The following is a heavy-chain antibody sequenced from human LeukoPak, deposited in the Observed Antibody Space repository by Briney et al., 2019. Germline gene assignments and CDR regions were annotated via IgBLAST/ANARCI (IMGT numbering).Heavy chain of an antibody. J-gene: IGHJ3*01. D-gene: IGHD2-15*01. V-gene: IGHV3-7*01. CDR3: AGEGRLLGAFDV. CDR2: IKPDGSHV. Sequence: GGSLRLSCAASGFTFSTYWMNWVRQAPGKGLEWVADIKPDGSHVSYVDSVKGRFSISRDNAQNSLYLQVSSLRAEDTAIYYCAGEGRLLGAFDVWGQGTMVTVSS. CDR1: GFTFSTYW.